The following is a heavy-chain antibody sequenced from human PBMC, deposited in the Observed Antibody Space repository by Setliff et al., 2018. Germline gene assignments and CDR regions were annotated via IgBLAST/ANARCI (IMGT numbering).Heavy chain of an antibody. CDR3: AREATIRGYYYYYGMDV. CDR1: GGTFISYA. CDR2: IIPILGIA. J-gene: IGHJ6*02. Sequence: SVKVSCKASGGTFISYAISWVRQAPGQGLEWMGGIIPILGIANYVKKFQGRVTITTDESTSTVYMALSSLRSEHTAAYYCAREATIRGYYYYYGMDVWGQGTTATVS. D-gene: IGHD5-12*01. V-gene: IGHV1-69*10.